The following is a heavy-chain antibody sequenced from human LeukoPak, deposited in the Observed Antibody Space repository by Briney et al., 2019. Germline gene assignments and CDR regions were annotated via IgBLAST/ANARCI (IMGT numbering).Heavy chain of an antibody. CDR3: ARNYDFWSGYPTPNDY. CDR2: IYHSGST. Sequence: SETLSLTCTVSGYSISSGYYWGWIRQPPGKGLEWIGSIYHSGSTYYNPSLKSRVTISVDTSKNQFSLKLSSVTAADTAVYYCARNYDFWSGYPTPNDYWGQGTLVTVSS. J-gene: IGHJ4*02. CDR1: GYSISSGYY. D-gene: IGHD3-3*01. V-gene: IGHV4-38-2*02.